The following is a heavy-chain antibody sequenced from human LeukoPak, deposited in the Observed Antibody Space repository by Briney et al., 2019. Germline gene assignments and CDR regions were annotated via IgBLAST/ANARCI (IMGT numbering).Heavy chain of an antibody. CDR1: GFTFSSFA. J-gene: IGHJ3*01. Sequence: GGSLRLSCAASGFTFSSFAINWVRRAPGKGLEWVASINSDGSEGYYADVVKGRFTISRDNAKNSLYLQINSLRAEDTAVYYCARSSYSSSSSVWGQGTMVTVSS. V-gene: IGHV3-7*03. D-gene: IGHD6-6*01. CDR3: ARSSYSSSSSV. CDR2: INSDGSEG.